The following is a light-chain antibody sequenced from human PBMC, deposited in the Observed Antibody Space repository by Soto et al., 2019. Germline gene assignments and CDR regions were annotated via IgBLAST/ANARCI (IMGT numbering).Light chain of an antibody. Sequence: QSARTQPASVSGSPGQSITISCTGTSSDVGGYNYVSWYQQHPGKAPKLMIYDVSNRPSGVSNRFSGSKSGNTASLTISGLQAEDEGDYSCSSYTTSSPHVVFGGGTKLTVL. CDR2: DVS. CDR3: SSYTTSSPHVV. V-gene: IGLV2-14*01. J-gene: IGLJ2*01. CDR1: SSDVGGYNY.